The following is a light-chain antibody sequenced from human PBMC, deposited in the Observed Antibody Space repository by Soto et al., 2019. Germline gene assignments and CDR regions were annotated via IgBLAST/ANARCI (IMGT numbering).Light chain of an antibody. CDR2: DVS. CDR1: SSDVGGYNY. J-gene: IGLJ1*01. V-gene: IGLV2-14*01. CDR3: SSYTSSSTLYV. Sequence: QSALTQPASVSGSPGQSITISCTGTSSDVGGYNYVSWYQQHPGKAPKLMIYDVSNRPSGVSNRLSGSKSGNTASLTICGVQAEDEADYYCSSYTSSSTLYVFGTGTKLTVL.